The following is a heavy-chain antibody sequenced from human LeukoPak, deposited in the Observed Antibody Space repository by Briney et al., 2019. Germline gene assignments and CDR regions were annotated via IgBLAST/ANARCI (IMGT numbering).Heavy chain of an antibody. CDR1: GGSFSGYY. D-gene: IGHD3-22*01. CDR3: ARVPMSSYDSSGYYPGYYFDY. J-gene: IGHJ4*02. Sequence: SETLSLTCAVYGGSFSGYYWSWIRQPPGKGLEWIGEINHSGSTNYNPSLKSRVTISVDKSKNQFSLKLSSVTAADTAVYYCARVPMSSYDSSGYYPGYYFDYWGQGTLVTVSS. CDR2: INHSGST. V-gene: IGHV4-34*01.